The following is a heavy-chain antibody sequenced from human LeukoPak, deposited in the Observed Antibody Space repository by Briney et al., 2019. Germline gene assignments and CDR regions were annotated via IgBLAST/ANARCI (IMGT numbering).Heavy chain of an antibody. Sequence: GGSLRLSCAASGFTFSSYAMLWVRQAPGKGLEYVSAISSNGGSTYYANSVKGRFTISRDNSKNTLYLQMGSLRAEDMAVYYCASLDFWSGYYDYWGQGTLVTVSS. J-gene: IGHJ4*02. CDR2: ISSNGGST. D-gene: IGHD3-3*01. V-gene: IGHV3-64*01. CDR3: ASLDFWSGYYDY. CDR1: GFTFSSYA.